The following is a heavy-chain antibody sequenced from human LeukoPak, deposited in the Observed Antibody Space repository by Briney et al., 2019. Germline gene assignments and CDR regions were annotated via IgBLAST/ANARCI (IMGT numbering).Heavy chain of an antibody. Sequence: GGSLRLSCAASGFTFSSYEMNWVRQAPGKGLEWVSVIYSGGSTYYADSVKGRFTISRDNSKNTLYLQMNSLRAEDTAVYYCARGGGSSWYVGYYYYYMDVWGKGTTVTVSS. CDR1: GFTFSSYE. J-gene: IGHJ6*03. CDR2: IYSGGST. D-gene: IGHD6-13*01. CDR3: ARGGGSSWYVGYYYYYMDV. V-gene: IGHV3-53*01.